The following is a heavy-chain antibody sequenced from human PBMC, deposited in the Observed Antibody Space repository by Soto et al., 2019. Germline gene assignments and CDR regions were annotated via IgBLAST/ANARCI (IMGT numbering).Heavy chain of an antibody. CDR2: IYYSGST. CDR3: ARALRQFYYYYYMDV. J-gene: IGHJ6*03. V-gene: IGHV4-59*01. CDR1: GGSISSYY. Sequence: QVQLQESGPGLVKPSETLSLTCTVSGGSISSYYWSWIRQPPGKGLEWVGYIYYSGSTNYNLSLKRRVTISVDTSKSPFSLKLSAVTAADTAVYYCARALRQFYYYYYMDVWGKGTTVTVSS.